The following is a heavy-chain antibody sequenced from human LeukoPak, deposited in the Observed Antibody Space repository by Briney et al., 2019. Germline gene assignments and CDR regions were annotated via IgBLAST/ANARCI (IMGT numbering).Heavy chain of an antibody. CDR3: ARDLIVGGAYDY. J-gene: IGHJ4*02. V-gene: IGHV1-2*02. CDR1: GYTFTGYY. Sequence: ASVKVSCKASGYTFTGYYTHWVRQAPGEGLEWMGWINPSSGGTSYAQEFQGRVTMTRDTSTSTAYMELSGLRSDDAALYFCARDLIVGGAYDYWGQGTLVTVSS. D-gene: IGHD1-26*01. CDR2: INPSSGGT.